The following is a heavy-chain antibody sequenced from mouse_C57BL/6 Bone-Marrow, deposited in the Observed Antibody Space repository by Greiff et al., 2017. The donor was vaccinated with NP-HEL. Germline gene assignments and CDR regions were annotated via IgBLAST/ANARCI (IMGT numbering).Heavy chain of an antibody. CDR1: GYTFTDHT. V-gene: IGHV1-78*01. D-gene: IGHD2-4*01. J-gene: IGHJ4*01. CDR2: IYPRDGST. CDR3: ARSDYDGRGYAMDY. Sequence: VKLQESDAELVKPGASVKISCKVSGYTFTDHTIHWMKQRPEQGLEWIGYIYPRDGSTKYNEKFKGKATLTADKSSSTAYMQRNSLTSEDSAVYFCARSDYDGRGYAMDYWGQGTSVTVSS.